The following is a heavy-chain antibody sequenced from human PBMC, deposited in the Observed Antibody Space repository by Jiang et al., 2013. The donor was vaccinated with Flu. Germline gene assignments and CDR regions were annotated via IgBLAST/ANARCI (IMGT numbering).Heavy chain of an antibody. CDR1: GGSISSAEYY. CDR2: MFHTGST. J-gene: IGHJ4*02. V-gene: IGHV4-30-4*01. Sequence: SGLVKPSQTLSLTCTVSGGSISSAEYYWGWIRQPPGKGLEWIGYMFHTGSTYYNPSLRSRLTMSLDTSKIQFSLKLESVTAADTAVYFCSRGSAASSGYDYWGQGTRVTVSS. CDR3: SRGSAASSGYDY. D-gene: IGHD3-22*01.